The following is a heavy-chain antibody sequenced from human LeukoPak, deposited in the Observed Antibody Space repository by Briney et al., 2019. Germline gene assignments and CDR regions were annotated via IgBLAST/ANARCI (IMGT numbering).Heavy chain of an antibody. V-gene: IGHV1-69*13. CDR1: GGTFSSYA. D-gene: IGHD3-10*01. CDR3: ARDHRFGEFPDY. J-gene: IGHJ4*02. CDR2: IIPIFGTA. Sequence: GASVKVSCKASGGTFSSYAISWVRQAPGQGLEWMGGIIPIFGTANYAQKFQGRVTITADESTSTAYMELRSLTSDDTAVYYCARDHRFGEFPDYWGQGTLVTVSS.